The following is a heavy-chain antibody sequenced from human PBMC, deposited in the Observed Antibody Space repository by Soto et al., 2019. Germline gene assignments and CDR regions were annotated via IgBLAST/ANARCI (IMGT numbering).Heavy chain of an antibody. Sequence: QAPGQGFEWMGIIHPSGGSTTYAQKFQGRVTMTSDTSTSTVYMELSSLRSDDTAVYYCARAYGGNCFDY. CDR2: IHPSGGST. CDR3: ARAYGGNCFDY. J-gene: IGHJ4*01. V-gene: IGHV1-46*01. D-gene: IGHD2-15*01.